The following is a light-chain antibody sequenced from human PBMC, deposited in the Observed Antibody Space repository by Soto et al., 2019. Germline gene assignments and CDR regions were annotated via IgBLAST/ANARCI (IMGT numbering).Light chain of an antibody. J-gene: IGLJ2*01. CDR1: SSDIGRYDH. CDR3: SSYTTSSTLV. Sequence: QSALTQPPSVSGSPGQSVTISCTGTSSDIGRYDHVSWYQQPPGTAPKVIIYEVRNRPSGVPDRFSGSKSGNTASLTISGLQSEDEADYYCSSYTTSSTLVFGGGTKVTVL. V-gene: IGLV2-18*02. CDR2: EVR.